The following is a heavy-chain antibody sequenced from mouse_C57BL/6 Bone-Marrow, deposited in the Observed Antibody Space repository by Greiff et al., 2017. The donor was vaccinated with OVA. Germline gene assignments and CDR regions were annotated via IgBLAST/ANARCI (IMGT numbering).Heavy chain of an antibody. Sequence: VQLQQSGAELVRPGASVKLSCTASGFNIKDDYMHWVKQRPEQGLEWIGWLDPENGDTEYASKFQGKATITADTPSNTAYLQLSSLTSEDTAVYYCTTKDYGSSYWYFDVWGTGTTVTVSS. CDR1: GFNIKDDY. CDR3: TTKDYGSSYWYFDV. V-gene: IGHV14-4*01. D-gene: IGHD1-1*01. J-gene: IGHJ1*03. CDR2: LDPENGDT.